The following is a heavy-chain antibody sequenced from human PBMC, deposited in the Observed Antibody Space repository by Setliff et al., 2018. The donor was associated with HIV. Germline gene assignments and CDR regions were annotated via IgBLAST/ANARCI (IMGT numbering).Heavy chain of an antibody. CDR1: GGSFSGNY. CDR3: ARSSLHCGGGSCYLTWFDP. V-gene: IGHV4-34*01. CDR2: ISHSANT. D-gene: IGHD2-15*01. J-gene: IGHJ5*02. Sequence: KPSETLSLTCAVYGGSFSGNYWNWIRQPPGKGLEWIGEISHSANTNYSPSLKSRVTISVDTSKNQFSLKLNSVTAADTAVYYCARSSLHCGGGSCYLTWFDPWGQGTLVTVSS.